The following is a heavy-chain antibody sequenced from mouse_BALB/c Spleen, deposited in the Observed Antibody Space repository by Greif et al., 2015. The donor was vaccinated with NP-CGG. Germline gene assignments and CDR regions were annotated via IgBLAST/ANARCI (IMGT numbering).Heavy chain of an antibody. Sequence: EVHLVESGGGLVKPGGSLKLSCAASGFTFSSYAMSWVRQTPEKRLEWVATISSGGSYTYYPDSVKGRFTISRDNAKNTLYLQMSSLRSEDTAMYYCAREITTANAYWGQGTLVTVSA. CDR3: AREITTANAY. D-gene: IGHD1-2*01. CDR2: ISSGGSYT. CDR1: GFTFSSYA. V-gene: IGHV5-9-3*01. J-gene: IGHJ3*01.